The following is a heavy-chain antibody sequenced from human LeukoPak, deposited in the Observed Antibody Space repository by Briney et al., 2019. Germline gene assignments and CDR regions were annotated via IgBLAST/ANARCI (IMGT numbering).Heavy chain of an antibody. Sequence: GASVKVSCKTSGYTFTSYYMHWVRQAPGRGLEWMGIINPSGGSTSYAQKFQGRVTMTRDTSTSAVYMELSSLRSEDTAVYYCAREVEYCGGDCPSDAFDIWGQGTMVTVSS. CDR2: INPSGGST. CDR1: GYTFTSYY. V-gene: IGHV1-46*03. CDR3: AREVEYCGGDCPSDAFDI. J-gene: IGHJ3*02. D-gene: IGHD2-21*02.